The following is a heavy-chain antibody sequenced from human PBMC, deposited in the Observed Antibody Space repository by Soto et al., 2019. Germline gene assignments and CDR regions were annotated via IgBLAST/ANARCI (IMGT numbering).Heavy chain of an antibody. CDR1: GYTFTNYD. CDR3: ARGYYYGSGQPTPGGMDV. J-gene: IGHJ6*02. Sequence: QVHLVQSGAEVKKPGASVKVSCKASGYTFTNYDINWVRQAPGQGLEWMGWISTYNGNTNYAQKLHSSATITTATATSTAYMELRSLTSDDTAVYYCARGYYYGSGQPTPGGMDVWGQGTTVTVSS. CDR2: ISTYNGNT. D-gene: IGHD3-10*01. V-gene: IGHV1-18*01.